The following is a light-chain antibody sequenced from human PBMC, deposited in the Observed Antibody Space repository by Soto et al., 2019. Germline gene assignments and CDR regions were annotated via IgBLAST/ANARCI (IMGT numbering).Light chain of an antibody. V-gene: IGKV2-28*01. Sequence: DIVMTQSPLSLPVTPGEPASISCRSSQSLLHSNGYNYLDWYLQKPGQSPQLLIYLGFNRASGDPDRFSGSGSGTDFTLKISRVEAEDVGVYYCMQALQTPYTFGQGTKLEIK. J-gene: IGKJ2*01. CDR2: LGF. CDR3: MQALQTPYT. CDR1: QSLLHSNGYNY.